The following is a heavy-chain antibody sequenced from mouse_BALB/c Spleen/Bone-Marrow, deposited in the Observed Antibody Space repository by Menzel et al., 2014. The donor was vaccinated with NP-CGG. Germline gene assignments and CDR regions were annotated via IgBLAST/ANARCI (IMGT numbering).Heavy chain of an antibody. CDR3: TRXXXXAWFAY. V-gene: IGHV6-6*02. CDR1: GFTFSNYW. J-gene: IGHJ3*01. Sequence: EVQRVESGGGLVQPGGSMKLSCVASGFTFSNYWMNWVRQSPEKGLEWVAEIRLKSNNYATDYAESVKGRFTILRDDSKSSVHLQMNNLRAEDTGIYYCTRXXXXAWFAYWGQGTLVTVSA. CDR2: IRLKSNNYAT.